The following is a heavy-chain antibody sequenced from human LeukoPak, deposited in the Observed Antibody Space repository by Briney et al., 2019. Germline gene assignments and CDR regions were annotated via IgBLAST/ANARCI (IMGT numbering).Heavy chain of an antibody. D-gene: IGHD6-19*01. J-gene: IGHJ6*04. CDR3: ASGIAVAGTTLYYYYYYGMDV. CDR2: ISTSGTTI. CDR1: GFIFSDYY. Sequence: GGSLRLSCAASGFIFSDYYMIWIRQVPGKGLEWVSYISTSGTTIYYADSVKGRFTISRDNAKNSLYLQMNSLRAEDTAVYYCASGIAVAGTTLYYYYYYGMDVWGKGTTVTVSS. V-gene: IGHV3-11*04.